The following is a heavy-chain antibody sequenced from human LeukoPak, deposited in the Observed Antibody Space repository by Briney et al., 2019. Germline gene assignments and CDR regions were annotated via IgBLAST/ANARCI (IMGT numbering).Heavy chain of an antibody. D-gene: IGHD2/OR15-2a*01. CDR3: ARGISPVLYYFDY. CDR1: GFTFSGYE. Sequence: GGSLRLSCAASGFTFSGYEMNWVRQAPGQGLEWVSYISGSGSTIYYADSVKGRFTISRDNAKNSLYLQMNSLRAEDTAVYYCARGISPVLYYFDYWGQGTLVTVSS. V-gene: IGHV3-48*03. J-gene: IGHJ4*02. CDR2: ISGSGSTI.